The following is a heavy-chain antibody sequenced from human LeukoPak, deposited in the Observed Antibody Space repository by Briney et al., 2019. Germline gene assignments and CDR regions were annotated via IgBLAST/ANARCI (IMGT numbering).Heavy chain of an antibody. Sequence: SETLSLTCAVYGGSFSGYYWSWIRQPPGKGLEWIGEINHSGSTNYNPSLKSRVTISVDTSKNQFSLKLSSVTAADTAVYYCARERAYYYGSGSYPIFDYWGQGTLVTVSS. CDR1: GGSFSGYY. CDR3: ARERAYYYGSGSYPIFDY. CDR2: INHSGST. V-gene: IGHV4-34*01. D-gene: IGHD3-10*01. J-gene: IGHJ4*02.